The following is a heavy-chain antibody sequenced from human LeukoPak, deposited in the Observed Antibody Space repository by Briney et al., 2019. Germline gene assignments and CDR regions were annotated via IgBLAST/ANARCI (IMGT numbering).Heavy chain of an antibody. Sequence: RGSLRLSCAASGFTFSNAWMSWVRQAPGKGLEWVGRIKSKTDGGTTDYAAPVKGRFTISRDDSKNTLYLQMNSLKTEDTAVYYCTTKRFGELLLDYWGQGTLVTVSS. D-gene: IGHD3-10*01. V-gene: IGHV3-15*01. J-gene: IGHJ4*02. CDR3: TTKRFGELLLDY. CDR2: IKSKTDGGTT. CDR1: GFTFSNAW.